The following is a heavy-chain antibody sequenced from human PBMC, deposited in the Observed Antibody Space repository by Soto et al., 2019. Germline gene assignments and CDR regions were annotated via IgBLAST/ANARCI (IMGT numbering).Heavy chain of an antibody. CDR1: GGSISSSSYY. V-gene: IGHV4-39*01. D-gene: IGHD3-10*01. CDR3: ARQGMVATERCY. CDR2: IYYSGST. J-gene: IGHJ4*02. Sequence: QLQLQESGPGLVKPSETLSLTCTVSGGSISSSSYYWGWIRQPPGKGLDWIGSIYYSGSTYYNPSLKSRVTISVDTSKNQCSLKLSSVSAADTAVYDCARQGMVATERCYWGQGALVTVSS.